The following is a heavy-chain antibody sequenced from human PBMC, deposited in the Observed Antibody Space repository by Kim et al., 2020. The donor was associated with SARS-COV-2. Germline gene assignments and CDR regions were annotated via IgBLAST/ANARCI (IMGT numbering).Heavy chain of an antibody. Sequence: SETLSLTCTVSGASISSHYWSWIRQPPGKGLEWIGYMSYSGNTNYNPSLKSRVTISVDTSKNQFSLNVSSVTAADTAVYYCATSPLNPGYYGSSPYYYFDYWGQRTLVTVSS. CDR3: ATSPLNPGYYGSSPYYYFDY. CDR2: MSYSGNT. J-gene: IGHJ4*02. CDR1: GASISSHY. V-gene: IGHV4-59*11. D-gene: IGHD3-22*01.